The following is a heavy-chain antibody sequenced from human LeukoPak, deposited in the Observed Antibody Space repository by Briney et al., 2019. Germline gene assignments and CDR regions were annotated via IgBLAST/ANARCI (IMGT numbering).Heavy chain of an antibody. CDR3: ARDGGLYSVVRGADYSYFNY. V-gene: IGHV3-30*02. Sequence: GGSLRLSCAASGFTFSSYGIHWVRQAPGKGLEWVAFIRYDGSNQYYADSVKGRFTISRDNSKSTLYLQMNSLRAEDTAVYYCARDGGLYSVVRGADYSYFNYWGQGTLVTVSS. CDR2: IRYDGSNQ. J-gene: IGHJ4*02. D-gene: IGHD3-10*01. CDR1: GFTFSSYG.